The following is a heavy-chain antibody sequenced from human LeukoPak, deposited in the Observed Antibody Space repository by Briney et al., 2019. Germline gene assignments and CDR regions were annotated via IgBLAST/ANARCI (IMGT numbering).Heavy chain of an antibody. Sequence: SVKVSCKASGGTFSSYAISWVGQAPGQGLEWMGRIIPILGIANYAQKFQGRVTITADKSTSTAYMELSSLRSEDTAVYYCAAGSYRRTPLTFDYWGQGTLVTVSS. V-gene: IGHV1-69*04. D-gene: IGHD3-16*02. CDR1: GGTFSSYA. CDR3: AAGSYRRTPLTFDY. J-gene: IGHJ4*02. CDR2: IIPILGIA.